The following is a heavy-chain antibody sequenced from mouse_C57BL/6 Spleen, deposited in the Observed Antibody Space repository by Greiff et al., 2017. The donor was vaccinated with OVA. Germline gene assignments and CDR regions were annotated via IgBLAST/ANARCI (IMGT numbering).Heavy chain of an antibody. V-gene: IGHV5-17*01. CDR3: ERGDYYGSSYYFDY. D-gene: IGHD1-1*01. J-gene: IGHJ2*01. CDR1: GFTFSDYG. CDR2: ISSGSSTI. Sequence: EVQGVESGGGLVKPGGSLKLSCAASGFTFSDYGMHWVRQAPEKGLEWVAYISSGSSTIYYADTVKGRFTISRDNAKNTLFLQMTSLRSEDTAMYDCERGDYYGSSYYFDYWGQGTTLTVSS.